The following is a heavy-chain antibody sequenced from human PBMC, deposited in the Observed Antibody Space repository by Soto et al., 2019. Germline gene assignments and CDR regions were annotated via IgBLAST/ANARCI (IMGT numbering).Heavy chain of an antibody. Sequence: GASVKVSCKASGGTFSSYAISWVRQAPGQGLEWMGGIIPIFGTANYAQKFQGRVTITADESTSTAYMELSSLRSEDTAVYYCASNYCSSTSCYDGLDAYWGQGTLVTVSS. CDR2: IIPIFGTA. J-gene: IGHJ4*02. V-gene: IGHV1-69*13. CDR1: GGTFSSYA. CDR3: ASNYCSSTSCYDGLDAY. D-gene: IGHD2-2*01.